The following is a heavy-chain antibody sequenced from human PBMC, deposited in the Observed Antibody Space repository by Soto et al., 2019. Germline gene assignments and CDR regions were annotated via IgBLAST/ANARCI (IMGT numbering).Heavy chain of an antibody. CDR3: ARLGGYSYGYVAWFDP. Sequence: SVKVSCKASGYTFTSYGISWVRQAPGQGLEWMGGIIPIFGTANYAQKFQGGVTITADESTSTAYMEMSSLRSKDTAEYYCARLGGYSYGYVAWFDPWGQGTLVTVSS. V-gene: IGHV1-69*13. D-gene: IGHD5-18*01. CDR1: GYTFTSYG. CDR2: IIPIFGTA. J-gene: IGHJ5*02.